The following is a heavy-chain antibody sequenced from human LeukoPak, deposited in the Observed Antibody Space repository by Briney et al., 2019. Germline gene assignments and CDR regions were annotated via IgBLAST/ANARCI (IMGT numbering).Heavy chain of an antibody. CDR3: ARDGLVPPYYFDF. J-gene: IGHJ4*02. CDR1: GGSLSSSDYY. Sequence: SETLSLTCTVSGGSLSSSDYYWGWIRQPPGKGQEWIGSISYSGSTYYNPSLKSRVTISLDTSKNQFSLKLTSVTAADTAVYYCARDGLVPPYYFDFWGPGTLVTVSS. CDR2: ISYSGST. D-gene: IGHD3/OR15-3a*01. V-gene: IGHV4-39*07.